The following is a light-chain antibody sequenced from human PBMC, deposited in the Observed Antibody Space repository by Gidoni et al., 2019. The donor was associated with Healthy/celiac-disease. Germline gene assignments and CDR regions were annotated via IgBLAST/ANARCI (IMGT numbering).Light chain of an antibody. J-gene: IGKJ4*01. V-gene: IGKV3-20*01. CDR3: QQYGSSPPLT. Sequence: EFALTHSPGNLSLSPGEIATPSCRAGQRGGSSYLAWYQQKPGQAPRLLIYGASSRATGIPARFSGSGSGTDFTLTISRLEPEDFAVYYCQQYGSSPPLTFGGGTKVEIK. CDR1: QRGGSSY. CDR2: GAS.